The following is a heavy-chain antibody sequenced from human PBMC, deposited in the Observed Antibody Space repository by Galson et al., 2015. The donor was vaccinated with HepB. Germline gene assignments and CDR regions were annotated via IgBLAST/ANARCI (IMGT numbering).Heavy chain of an antibody. CDR3: ARDRLRSLDY. CDR1: GYSFTSNG. CDR2: ISINSGNT. J-gene: IGHJ4*02. V-gene: IGHV1-18*04. Sequence: SVKVSCKASGYSFTSNGISWVRQAPGQGLEWLGWISINSGNTNYAQRLQGRVTLTRDTSTNTAYMELRRLRFDDAAVYYCARDRLRSLDYWGQGTLVTVSS.